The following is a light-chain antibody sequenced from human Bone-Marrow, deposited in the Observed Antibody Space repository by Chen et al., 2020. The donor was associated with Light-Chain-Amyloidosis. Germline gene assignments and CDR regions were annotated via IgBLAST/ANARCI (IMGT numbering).Light chain of an antibody. CDR1: SSNIGKNY. CDR2: NNN. V-gene: IGLV1-47*01. Sequence: QSVLTQPPSASGPPGQRVLLSCSGSSSNIGKNYVYWYQQLPGAAPTLLIYNNNQRPSGVSDRFSGSKSGTSASLAISGLRSEDAAVYHCAAWDGSLRGVVFGGGSKLTVL. J-gene: IGLJ2*01. CDR3: AAWDGSLRGVV.